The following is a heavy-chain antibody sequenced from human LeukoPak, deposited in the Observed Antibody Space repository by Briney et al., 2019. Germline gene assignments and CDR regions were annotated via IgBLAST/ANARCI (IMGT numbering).Heavy chain of an antibody. CDR3: ARDLREHGVFDI. D-gene: IGHD1-26*01. CDR1: GFTVSSNY. CDR2: IYSDERT. J-gene: IGHJ3*02. Sequence: PGGSLRLSCAASGFTVSSNYMSWVRQAPGKGLEWVSEIYSDERTYYAASVKGRFTISRDDSKNTVYLQMNSLRVDDAAVYYCARDLREHGVFDIWGQGTMVTVSS. V-gene: IGHV3-53*01.